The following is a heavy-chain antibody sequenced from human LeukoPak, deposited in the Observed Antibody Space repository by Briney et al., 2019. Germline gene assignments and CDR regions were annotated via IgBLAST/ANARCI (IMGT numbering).Heavy chain of an antibody. CDR1: GFTFSSYA. D-gene: IGHD2-21*01. J-gene: IGHJ4*02. CDR2: ISSSGSAM. CDR3: ARALHIVVDGKGY. Sequence: GGSLRLSCAASGFTFSSYAMHWVRQAPGKGLEWVSYISSSGSAMYYADSVMGRFTISRDNAKNSLYLQMNSLRAEDTAIYYCARALHIVVDGKGYWGQGTLVTVSS. V-gene: IGHV3-48*03.